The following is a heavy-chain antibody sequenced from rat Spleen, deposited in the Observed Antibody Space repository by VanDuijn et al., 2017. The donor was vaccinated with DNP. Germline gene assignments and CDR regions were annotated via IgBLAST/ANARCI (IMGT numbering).Heavy chain of an antibody. D-gene: IGHD1-5*01. CDR2: IIYDGGRT. CDR3: TTPNIDTTTDY. CDR1: GFTFSHYY. V-gene: IGHV5-20*01. Sequence: EVQLVESGGGLVQPGRSMKLSCAASGFTFSHYYMAWVRQAPTTGLEWVATIIYDGGRTYYRDSVKGRFTISRDNAKSTLYLQMDSLRSADTATYYCTTPNIDTTTDYWGQGVMVTVSS. J-gene: IGHJ2*01.